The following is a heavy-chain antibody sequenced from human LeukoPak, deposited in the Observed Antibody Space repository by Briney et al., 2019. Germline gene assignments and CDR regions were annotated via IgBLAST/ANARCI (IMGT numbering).Heavy chain of an antibody. V-gene: IGHV3-11*06. CDR1: GFTFSDYY. CDR2: ISSSSTYT. J-gene: IGHJ4*02. CDR3: AMYRNYGDRDY. Sequence: PGGSLRLSRAASGFTFSDYYMSWIRQAPGKGLEWVSYISSSSTYTNYADSVKGRFAISRDNAKNSLYLQMNSLRPEDTAVYHCAMYRNYGDRDYWGQGTLATVSS. D-gene: IGHD4-17*01.